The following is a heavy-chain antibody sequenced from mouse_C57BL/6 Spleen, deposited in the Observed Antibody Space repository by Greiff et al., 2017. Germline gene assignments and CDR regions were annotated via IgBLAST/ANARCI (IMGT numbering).Heavy chain of an antibody. CDR3: ARGGQLRDGAMDY. J-gene: IGHJ4*01. Sequence: VQLQESGAELAKPGASVKLSCKASGYTFTSYWMHWVQQRPGQGLEWIGYINPSSGYTKYNQKFKDKATLTADKSSSTAYMQLSSLTYEDSAVYYCARGGQLRDGAMDYWGQGTSVTVSS. CDR2: INPSSGYT. CDR1: GYTFTSYW. V-gene: IGHV1-7*01. D-gene: IGHD3-2*02.